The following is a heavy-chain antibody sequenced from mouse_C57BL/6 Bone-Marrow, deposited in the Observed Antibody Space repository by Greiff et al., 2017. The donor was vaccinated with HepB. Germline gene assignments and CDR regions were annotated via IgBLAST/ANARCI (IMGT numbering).Heavy chain of an antibody. CDR2: IHPNSGST. CDR1: GYTFTSYW. V-gene: IGHV1-64*01. Sequence: QVQLQQPGAELVKPGASVKLSCKASGYTFTSYWMHWVKQRPGQGLEWIGMIHPNSGSTNYNEKFKSKATLTVDKSSSTAYMQLSSLTSEDSAVYYCARPFYYDDDVDYWGQGTSVTVSS. J-gene: IGHJ4*01. CDR3: ARPFYYDDDVDY. D-gene: IGHD2-4*01.